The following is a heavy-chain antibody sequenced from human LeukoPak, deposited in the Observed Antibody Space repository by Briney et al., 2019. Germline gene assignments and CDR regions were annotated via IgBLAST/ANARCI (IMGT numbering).Heavy chain of an antibody. CDR3: ARVIRQDYYYGMDV. J-gene: IGHJ6*02. CDR2: FYHGGTT. CDR1: GYSIDSGYY. Sequence: PSETLSLTCTVSGYSIDSGYYWGWIRQPPGKGLEWIGSFYHGGTTYYNPSLKSRVTISVDTSKNHFSLRLSSVTAADTAVYYCARVIRQDYYYGMDVWGQGTTVTVSS. V-gene: IGHV4-38-2*02.